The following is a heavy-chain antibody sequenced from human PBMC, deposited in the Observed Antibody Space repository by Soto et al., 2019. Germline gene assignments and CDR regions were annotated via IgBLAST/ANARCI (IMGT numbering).Heavy chain of an antibody. Sequence: QVQLVQSGAEVKRPGSSVKVSRKASGGTFSTYTINWVRQAPGQGLEWMGGVIPIFATANYAQKFQDRVTITADEYTNTAYMELSSLRFEDTAVYYCARETDWYFDLWGRGPLVTVSS. V-gene: IGHV1-69*12. CDR1: GGTFSTYT. CDR2: VIPIFATA. CDR3: ARETDWYFDL. J-gene: IGHJ2*01.